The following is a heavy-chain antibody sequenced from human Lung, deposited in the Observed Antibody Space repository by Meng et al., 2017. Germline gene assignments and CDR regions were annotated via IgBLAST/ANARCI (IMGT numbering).Heavy chain of an antibody. CDR2: INHSGST. CDR3: ARGPTTMAHDFDY. J-gene: IGHJ4*02. Sequence: VHPKQGGAGLFKPSETLSLSCVVSGGSFSDYYWSWIRQPPGKGLEWIGEINHSGSTNYNPSLESRATISVDTSQNNLSLKLSSVTAADSAVYYCARGPTTMAHDFDYWGQGTLVTVSS. CDR1: GGSFSDYY. V-gene: IGHV4-34*01. D-gene: IGHD4-11*01.